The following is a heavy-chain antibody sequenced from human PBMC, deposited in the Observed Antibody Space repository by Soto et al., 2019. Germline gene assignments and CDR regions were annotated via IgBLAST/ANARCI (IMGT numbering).Heavy chain of an antibody. CDR2: INAGNGNT. Sequence: ASVKVSCKASGYTFTSYAMHWVRQAPGQRLEWMGWINAGNGNTKYSQKFQGRVTITRDTSASTAYMELSSLRSEDTAVYYCARDEIVGANPGYWGQGTLVTVSS. D-gene: IGHD1-26*01. J-gene: IGHJ4*02. V-gene: IGHV1-3*01. CDR1: GYTFTSYA. CDR3: ARDEIVGANPGY.